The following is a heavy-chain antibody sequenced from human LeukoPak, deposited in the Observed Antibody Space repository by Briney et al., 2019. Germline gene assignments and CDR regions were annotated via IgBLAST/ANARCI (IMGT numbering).Heavy chain of an antibody. CDR1: GFTFSSYW. CDR3: ATSGTRIVGVDWFDY. Sequence: HPGGSLRLSCAASGFTFSSYWMSWVRQAPGKGLEWVANIKQDGSQKYYVDSVKGRFTISRDNAKNSLYLQMDSLRAEDTAVYYCATSGTRIVGVDWFDYWGQGTLVTVSS. CDR2: IKQDGSQK. J-gene: IGHJ4*02. D-gene: IGHD1-26*01. V-gene: IGHV3-7*05.